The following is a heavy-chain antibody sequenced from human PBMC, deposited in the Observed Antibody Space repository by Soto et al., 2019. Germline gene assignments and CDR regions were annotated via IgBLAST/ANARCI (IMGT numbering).Heavy chain of an antibody. CDR2: SRNKANGYTT. D-gene: IGHD6-13*01. CDR3: ARGDRIAPAGSGYYYYGMDV. Sequence: PGGSLRLSCAASGFTFSDHYMDWVRQAPGKGLEWVGRSRNKANGYTTEYAASVQGRFTISRDDSKNSLYLQINSLNTEDTAVYFCARGDRIAPAGSGYYYYGMDVWGQGTTVTVSS. V-gene: IGHV3-72*01. CDR1: GFTFSDHY. J-gene: IGHJ6*02.